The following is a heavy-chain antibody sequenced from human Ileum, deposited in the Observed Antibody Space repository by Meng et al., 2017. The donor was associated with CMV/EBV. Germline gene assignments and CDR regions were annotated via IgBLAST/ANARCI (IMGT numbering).Heavy chain of an antibody. CDR2: INSDGSTI. D-gene: IGHD1-14*01. V-gene: IGHV3-48*03. Sequence: GGSLRLSCVASGFSFSSYEINWVRQAPGKGLEWLSYINSDGSTIYHADSVRGRFTISRDNAKNSLYLQMTSLGPEDTAVYYCARQILTPTNYYYFYFGMDVWGQGTTVTV. CDR1: GFSFSSYE. CDR3: ARQILTPTNYYYFYFGMDV. J-gene: IGHJ6*02.